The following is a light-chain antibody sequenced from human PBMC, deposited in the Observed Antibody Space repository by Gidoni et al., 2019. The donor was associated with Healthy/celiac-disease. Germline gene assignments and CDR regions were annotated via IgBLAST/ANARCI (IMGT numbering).Light chain of an antibody. CDR1: SSNIGAGYD. V-gene: IGLV1-40*01. Sequence: QSVLTQPPSVSGAPGQRVTISCTGSSSNIGAGYDVNWYQQLPGTAPKLLIYGNSNRPSGVPDRFSGSKSGTSASLAITGLQAEDEADYYCQSYDSSQGVFGTGTKVTVL. J-gene: IGLJ1*01. CDR2: GNS. CDR3: QSYDSSQGV.